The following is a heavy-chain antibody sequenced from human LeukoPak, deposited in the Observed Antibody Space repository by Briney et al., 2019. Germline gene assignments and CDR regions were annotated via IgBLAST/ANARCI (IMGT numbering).Heavy chain of an antibody. J-gene: IGHJ4*02. CDR1: GGSISSYY. V-gene: IGHV4-4*07. D-gene: IGHD3-10*01. CDR3: ARQTYASGSYYIDY. CDR2: IYTSGST. Sequence: SETLSLTCTVSGGSISSYYWSWIRQPAGKGLEWIGRIYTSGSTNYNPSLKSRVTISVDKSKNQFSLKLSSVTAADTAVYYCARQTYASGSYYIDYWGQGTLVTVSS.